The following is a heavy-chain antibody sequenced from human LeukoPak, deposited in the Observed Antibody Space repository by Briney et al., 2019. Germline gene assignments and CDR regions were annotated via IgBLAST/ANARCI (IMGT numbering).Heavy chain of an antibody. CDR2: INHSGSSI. J-gene: IGHJ5*02. V-gene: IGHV4-34*01. CDR3: AREPTIFGSYNWFDP. CDR1: GGSFSGYY. Sequence: SETLSLTCAVYGGSFSGYYWSWIRQSPGKGLEWIGEINHSGSSINYNPSLKSRVTMSVDTSKNQFSLKLSSVTAADTAVYYCAREPTIFGSYNWFDPWGQGTLVTVSS. D-gene: IGHD3-3*01.